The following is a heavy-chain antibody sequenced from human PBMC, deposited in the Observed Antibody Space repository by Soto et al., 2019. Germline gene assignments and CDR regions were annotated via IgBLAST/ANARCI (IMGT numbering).Heavy chain of an antibody. J-gene: IGHJ6*02. D-gene: IGHD6-25*01. CDR3: ERERIAAV. V-gene: IGHV4-59*01. CDR2: IYYSGST. Sequence: PSETLSLTCTVSGGSFSNYYWSWIRQIPGKGLEWIGYIYYSGSTNYNPSLKSRVTISVDTSRNQFSLKLSSVTAADTAVYYCERERIAAVWGQGTTGTVSS. CDR1: GGSFSNYY.